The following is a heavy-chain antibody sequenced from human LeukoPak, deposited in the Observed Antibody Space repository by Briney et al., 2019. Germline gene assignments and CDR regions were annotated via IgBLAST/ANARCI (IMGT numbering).Heavy chain of an antibody. CDR1: GGTFSSYA. J-gene: IGHJ5*02. V-gene: IGHV1-69*13. D-gene: IGHD3-22*01. CDR3: ARDLRNYDSSGEFDP. CDR2: IIPIFGTA. Sequence: SVKVSCKASGGTFSSYAINRVRQAPGQGLEWMGGIIPIFGTANYAQKFQGRVTITADESTSTAYMELSSLRSEDTAVYYCARDLRNYDSSGEFDPWGQGTLVTVSS.